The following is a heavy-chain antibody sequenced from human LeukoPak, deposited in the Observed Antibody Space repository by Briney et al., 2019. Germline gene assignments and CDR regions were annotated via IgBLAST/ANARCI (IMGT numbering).Heavy chain of an antibody. Sequence: PGGSLRLSCAASGFSFSRYNMNWVRQAPGKGLEWVSSISGSGLNTYYADSVKGRFTISRDKSKNTLYLQMNSLRAEDTAVYYCAKGVTPVISLQFFDYWGQGTLITVSS. D-gene: IGHD4-17*01. V-gene: IGHV3-23*01. CDR1: GFSFSRYN. J-gene: IGHJ4*02. CDR3: AKGVTPVISLQFFDY. CDR2: ISGSGLNT.